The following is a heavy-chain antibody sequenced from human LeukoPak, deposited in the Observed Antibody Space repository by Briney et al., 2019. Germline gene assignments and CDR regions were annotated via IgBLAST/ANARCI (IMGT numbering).Heavy chain of an antibody. D-gene: IGHD3-22*01. J-gene: IGHJ4*02. V-gene: IGHV4-34*01. Sequence: SETLSLTCAVYGGSFSGYYWSWIRQPPGKGLEWIGETNHSGSTNYNPSLKSRVTISVDTSKNQSSLKLSSVTAADTAVYYCARGYDSSGYYDYWGQGTLVTVSS. CDR2: TNHSGST. CDR3: ARGYDSSGYYDY. CDR1: GGSFSGYY.